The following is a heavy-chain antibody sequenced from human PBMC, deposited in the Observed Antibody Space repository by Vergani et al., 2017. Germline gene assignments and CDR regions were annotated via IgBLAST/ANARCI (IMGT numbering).Heavy chain of an antibody. CDR1: GYTFTGYY. V-gene: IGHV1-2*02. J-gene: IGHJ5*02. CDR3: ARVLGAKRFGELLDNWFDP. Sequence: QVQLVQSGAEVKKPGASVKVSCKASGYTFTGYYMHWVRQAPGQGLEWMGWINPNSGGTNYAQKFQGRVTMTRDTSISTAYMELSRLRSDDTAVYYCARVLGAKRFGELLDNWFDPWGQGTLVTVSS. CDR2: INPNSGGT. D-gene: IGHD3-10*01.